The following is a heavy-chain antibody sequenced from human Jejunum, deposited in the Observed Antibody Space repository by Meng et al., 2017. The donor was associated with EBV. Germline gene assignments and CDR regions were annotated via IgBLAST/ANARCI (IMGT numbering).Heavy chain of an antibody. J-gene: IGHJ4*02. Sequence: GQLQDSRPGLVKPSGTLSLTCAVSGDSISSSNWWSWVRQPPGKGLEWIGEIYHSGSTNYNPSLKSRVTISVDKSKNQFSLKLSSVTAADTAVYYCARYGSGYFPALWYWGQGTLVTVSS. D-gene: IGHD3-3*01. CDR1: GDSISSSNW. CDR3: ARYGSGYFPALWY. V-gene: IGHV4-4*02. CDR2: IYHSGST.